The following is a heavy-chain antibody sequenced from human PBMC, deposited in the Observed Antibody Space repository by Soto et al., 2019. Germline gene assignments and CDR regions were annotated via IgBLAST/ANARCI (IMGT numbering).Heavy chain of an antibody. D-gene: IGHD4-17*01. V-gene: IGHV4-31*03. CDR3: ASEPTVPSGFDS. CDR1: GGSVSSGGYY. Sequence: QVQLQESGPGLVKPSQTLSLTCNVSGGSVSSGGYYWSWIRQHPGKGLEWIGYIYYTGITYYNPSLQSRVPXXLXTSKNQFSLTLTSVAAADTAIYYCASEPTVPSGFDSWGQGTLVTVSS. J-gene: IGHJ4*02. CDR2: IYYTGIT.